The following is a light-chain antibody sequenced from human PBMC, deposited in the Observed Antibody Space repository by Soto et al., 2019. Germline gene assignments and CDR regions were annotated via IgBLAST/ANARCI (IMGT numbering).Light chain of an antibody. CDR1: QSISSW. J-gene: IGKJ4*01. Sequence: IKMTQSPSTLSAYVGDRVTITCRASQSISSWLAWYQQKPGKAPKLLIYDASSLESGVPSRFSGSGSGTEFTLTISSLQPDDFATYYCQQYNSIPLTFGGGTKVAIK. CDR2: DAS. V-gene: IGKV1-5*01. CDR3: QQYNSIPLT.